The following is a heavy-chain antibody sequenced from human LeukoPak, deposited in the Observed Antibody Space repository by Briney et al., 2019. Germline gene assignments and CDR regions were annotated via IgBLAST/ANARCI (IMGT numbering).Heavy chain of an antibody. CDR3: ARDSGTTGEVKFDP. D-gene: IGHD3-10*01. V-gene: IGHV4-4*07. CDR1: GGPVTTYY. CDR2: ISGSGVI. Sequence: SETLSLTCTVSGGPVTTYYLSWIRQSAGMGLEWIGRISGSGVITYNPSLKSRVILSLDTSNNHFSLKLISVTAADTAVYYCARDSGTTGEVKFDPWGQGMLVTVSS. J-gene: IGHJ5*02.